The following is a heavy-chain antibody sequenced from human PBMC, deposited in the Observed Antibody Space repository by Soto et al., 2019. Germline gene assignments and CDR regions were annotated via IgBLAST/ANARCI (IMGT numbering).Heavy chain of an antibody. CDR2: IIPIFGTA. D-gene: IGHD4-17*01. V-gene: IGHV1-69*01. CDR1: GGTFSSYA. J-gene: IGHJ4*02. Sequence: QVQLVQSGAEVKKPGSSVKVSCTASGGTFSSYAISWVRQAPGQELEWMGGIIPIFGTANYAQKFQGRVTINADESTSTAYMELSSLRSEDTAVYYCARGAYHYGGNLDYWGQGTLVTLSS. CDR3: ARGAYHYGGNLDY.